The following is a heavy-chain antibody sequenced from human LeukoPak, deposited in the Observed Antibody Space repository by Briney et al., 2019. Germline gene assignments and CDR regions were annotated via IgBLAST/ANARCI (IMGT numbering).Heavy chain of an antibody. Sequence: PGGSLRLSCAASEFTFSSFTMHWVRQAPGKGLEWVAVISSDGSNKFYADSVKGRFTTSRDNPVDTVFLQVNSLRADDTAVYYCTRDDVLSGYVPYYYAMDVWGQGTTVTVSS. CDR1: EFTFSSFT. V-gene: IGHV3-30*04. J-gene: IGHJ6*02. CDR3: TRDDVLSGYVPYYYAMDV. CDR2: ISSDGSNK. D-gene: IGHD5-12*01.